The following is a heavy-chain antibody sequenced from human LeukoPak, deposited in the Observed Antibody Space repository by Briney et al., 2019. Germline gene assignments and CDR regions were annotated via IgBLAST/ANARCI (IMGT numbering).Heavy chain of an antibody. CDR1: GFTFSSYG. CDR3: ARGTKTTYRMYYFDY. Sequence: GGSLRLSCAASGFTFSSYGMHWVRQAPGKGLEWVAVIWYDGSNKYYADSVKGRFTISRDNSKNTLYLQMNSLRAEDTAVYYCARGTKTTYRMYYFDYWGQGTLVTVSS. CDR2: IWYDGSNK. V-gene: IGHV3-33*01. D-gene: IGHD1-14*01. J-gene: IGHJ4*02.